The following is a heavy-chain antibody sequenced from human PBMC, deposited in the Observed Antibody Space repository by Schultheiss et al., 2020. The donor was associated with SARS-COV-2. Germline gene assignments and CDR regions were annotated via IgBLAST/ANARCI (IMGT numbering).Heavy chain of an antibody. CDR3: ARQSCSGGSCYSDWFDP. Sequence: SETLSLTCAVHGGSFSDHCCSWVRQPPWKGLEWIGEITQCGSTNNNPSLKSRITISVDTSKNQFSLKLSSVTAADTAVYYCARQSCSGGSCYSDWFDPWGQGTLVTVSS. J-gene: IGHJ5*02. V-gene: IGHV4-34*01. CDR2: ITQCGST. CDR1: GGSFSDHC. D-gene: IGHD2-15*01.